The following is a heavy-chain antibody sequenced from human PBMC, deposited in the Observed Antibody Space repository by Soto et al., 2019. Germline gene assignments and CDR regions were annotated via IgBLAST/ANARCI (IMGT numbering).Heavy chain of an antibody. D-gene: IGHD6-19*01. CDR2: ISGSGGST. CDR1: GFTFSSYA. J-gene: IGHJ3*02. CDR3: AKGSSSGWYIGAFDI. V-gene: IGHV3-23*01. Sequence: EVQLLESGGGLVQPGGSLRLSCAASGFTFSSYAMSWVRQAPGKGLEWVSAISGSGGSTYYADSVKGRFTISRDNSKNTLFLQMNSLRAEDSAVYSCAKGSSSGWYIGAFDIWGQGTMVTVSS.